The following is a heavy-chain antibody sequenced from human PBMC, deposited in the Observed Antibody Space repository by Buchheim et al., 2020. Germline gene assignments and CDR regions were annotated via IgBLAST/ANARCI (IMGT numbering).Heavy chain of an antibody. CDR2: IHHGGST. J-gene: IGHJ6*02. CDR3: ARNGYYNMDV. D-gene: IGHD2-8*01. V-gene: IGHV4-4*02. Sequence: QVQLQESGPGLVKPSGTLSLTCDVSGDSMSSHDWWSWARQPPGKGLEWIGEIHHGGSTNYSPSLKGRVTISVDTSKNHFSLKLSSVTAADTAVYYCARNGYYNMDVWGQGTT. CDR1: GDSMSSHDW.